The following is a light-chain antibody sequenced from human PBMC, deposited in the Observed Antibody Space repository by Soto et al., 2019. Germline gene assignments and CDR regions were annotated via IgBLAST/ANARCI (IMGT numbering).Light chain of an antibody. CDR2: EVN. V-gene: IGLV2-23*02. CDR1: SSDVGSFNL. Sequence: QSVLTQPASVSGSPGQSITFSCTGSSSDVGSFNLVSWYQQYPGKAPKLILYEVNKRPSGVSNRFSGSKSGNTASLTISGLQAEDEADYYCCSYAGSRWVFGGGTKVTVL. CDR3: CSYAGSRWV. J-gene: IGLJ3*02.